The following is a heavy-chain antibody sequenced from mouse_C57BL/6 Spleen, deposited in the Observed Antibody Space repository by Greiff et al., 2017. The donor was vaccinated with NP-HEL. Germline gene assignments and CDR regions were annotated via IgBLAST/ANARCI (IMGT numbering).Heavy chain of an antibody. CDR3: ARDSSGSWFAY. J-gene: IGHJ3*01. CDR2: ISYSSST. D-gene: IGHD3-2*02. V-gene: IGHV3-1*01. Sequence: EVHLVESGPGMVQPSQSLSLTCTVTGSSITSGYDWHWIRHFPGNKLAWMCYISYSSSTNYTPSLKSRLSITPDTAKTHFFLKLNSVTTEDTATYYCARDSSGSWFAYWGQGTLVTVSA. CDR1: GSSITSGYD.